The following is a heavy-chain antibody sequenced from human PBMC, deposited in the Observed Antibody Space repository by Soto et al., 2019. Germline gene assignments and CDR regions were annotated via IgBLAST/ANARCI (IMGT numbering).Heavy chain of an antibody. D-gene: IGHD2-15*01. J-gene: IGHJ4*02. CDR2: IWYDGSNK. Sequence: QVQLVESGGGVVQPGRSLRLSCAASGFTFSSYGMHWVRQAPGKGLEWVAVIWYDGSNKYYADSVKGRFTISRDNSKNTLYLQMNSLRAEDTAVYYCARDSYCSGGSCTYYFDYWGQGTLVTVSS. CDR3: ARDSYCSGGSCTYYFDY. V-gene: IGHV3-33*01. CDR1: GFTFSSYG.